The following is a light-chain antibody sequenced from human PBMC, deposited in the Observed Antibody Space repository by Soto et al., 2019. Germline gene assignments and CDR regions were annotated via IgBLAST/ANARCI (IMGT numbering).Light chain of an antibody. CDR1: SSDVGDYSS. CDR3: SAYTSTITVV. V-gene: IGLV2-14*01. CDR2: DVS. Sequence: QSALTQPASVSGSPGQSITVSCTRTSSDVGDYSSVSWYQQHPGKAPKLIISDVSNRPSGVSNRFSGSKSGNTASLTISGLQAEDEADYYCSAYTSTITVVFGGGTQLTVL. J-gene: IGLJ2*01.